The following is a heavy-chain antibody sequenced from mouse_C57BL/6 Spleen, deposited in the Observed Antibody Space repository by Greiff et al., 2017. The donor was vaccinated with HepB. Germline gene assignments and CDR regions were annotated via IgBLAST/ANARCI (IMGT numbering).Heavy chain of an antibody. J-gene: IGHJ3*01. D-gene: IGHD2-5*01. V-gene: IGHV5-9-1*02. CDR1: GFTFSSYA. CDR2: ISSGGDYI. CDR3: TRDRDSNYAWFAY. Sequence: EVKVEESGEGLVKPGGSLKLSCAASGFTFSSYAMSSVRQTPEKRLEWVAYISSGGDYIYYADTVKGRFTISRDNARNTLYLQMSSLKSEDTAMYYCTRDRDSNYAWFAYWGQGTLVTVSA.